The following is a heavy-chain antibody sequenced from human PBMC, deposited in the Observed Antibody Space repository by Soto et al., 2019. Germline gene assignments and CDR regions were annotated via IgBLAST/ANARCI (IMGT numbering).Heavy chain of an antibody. CDR2: IYYSRST. J-gene: IGHJ4*02. D-gene: IGHD2-2*01. V-gene: IGHV4-39*01. CDR3: AIKELPAATISDGDYFDY. CDR1: GGSISSSSYY. Sequence: SETLSLTCTVSGGSISSSSYYWGWIRQPPGKGLEWIGSIYYSRSTYYNPSLKSRVTISVDTSKNQFSLKLSSVPAAETAVYYCAIKELPAATISDGDYFDYWGQGTLVTVSS.